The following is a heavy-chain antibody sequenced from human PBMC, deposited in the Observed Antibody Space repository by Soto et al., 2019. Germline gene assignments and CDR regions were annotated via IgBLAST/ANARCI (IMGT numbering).Heavy chain of an antibody. CDR1: GGSISSGGYY. CDR2: IYYSGST. V-gene: IGHV4-31*03. CDR3: ARATCRTIYYYYGMDV. D-gene: IGHD2-8*01. J-gene: IGHJ6*02. Sequence: SETLSLTCTVSGGSISSGGYYWSWIRQHPGKGLEWIGYIYYSGSTYYNPSLKSRVTISVDTSKNQFSLKLSSVTAADPAVYDCARATCRTIYYYYGMDVRGQ.